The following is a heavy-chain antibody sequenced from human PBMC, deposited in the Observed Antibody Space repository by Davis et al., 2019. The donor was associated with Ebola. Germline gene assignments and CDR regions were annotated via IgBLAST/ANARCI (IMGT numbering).Heavy chain of an antibody. Sequence: SSYGMHWVRQPPGKGLEWIGSIYYSGSTYYNPSLKSRVTISVDTSKNQFSLKLSSVTAADTAVYYCARHPQYYDFWGGYSDYWGQGTLVTVSS. CDR1: SSYG. CDR3: ARHPQYYDFWGGYSDY. D-gene: IGHD3-3*01. J-gene: IGHJ4*02. CDR2: IYYSGST. V-gene: IGHV4-39*01.